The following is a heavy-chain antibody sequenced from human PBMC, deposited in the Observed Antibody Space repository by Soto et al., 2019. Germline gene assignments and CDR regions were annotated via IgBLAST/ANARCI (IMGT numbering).Heavy chain of an antibody. CDR3: ARPGYSSSSYGMDV. CDR1: GFTFSSYS. V-gene: IGHV3-48*02. D-gene: IGHD6-6*01. J-gene: IGHJ6*02. Sequence: PGGSLRLSCAASGFTFSSYSMNWVRQAPGKGLEWVSYISSSSTIYYADSVKGRFTISRDNAKNSLYLQMNSLRDEDTAVYYCARPGYSSSSYGMDVWGQGTTVTVSS. CDR2: ISSSSTI.